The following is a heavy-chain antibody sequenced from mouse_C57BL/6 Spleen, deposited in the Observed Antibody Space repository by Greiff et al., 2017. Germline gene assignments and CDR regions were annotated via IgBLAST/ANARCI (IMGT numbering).Heavy chain of an antibody. CDR2: ISNGGGST. CDR1: GFTFSDYY. J-gene: IGHJ4*01. Sequence: EVMLVESGGGLVQPGGSLKLSCAASGFTFSDYYMYWVRQTPEKRLEWVAYISNGGGSTYYPDTVKGRFTISRDNAKNTLYLQMSRLKSEDTAMYYCARGDSPYAMDYWGQGTSVTVSS. D-gene: IGHD2-12*01. CDR3: ARGDSPYAMDY. V-gene: IGHV5-12*01.